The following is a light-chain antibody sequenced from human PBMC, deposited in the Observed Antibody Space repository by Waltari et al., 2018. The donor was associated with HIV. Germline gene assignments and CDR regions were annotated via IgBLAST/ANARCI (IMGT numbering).Light chain of an antibody. CDR2: DVS. J-gene: IGKJ2*01. Sequence: VLTQSPDTLSLSPGERATLSCWASQTVSGSLAWYQHRPGQSPKLLIYDVSKRATDIPGRFSGSGSGTDFTLTISSLQPDDFAVYYCHHRDNWPLQTFGQGTKLEI. CDR1: QTVSGS. V-gene: IGKV3-11*01. CDR3: HHRDNWPLQT.